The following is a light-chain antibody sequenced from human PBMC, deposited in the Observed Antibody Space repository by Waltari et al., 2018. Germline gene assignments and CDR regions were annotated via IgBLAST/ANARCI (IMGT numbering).Light chain of an antibody. V-gene: IGLV4-69*01. J-gene: IGLJ3*02. CDR3: QTGGFGIWV. CDR1: GGHSTYS. Sequence: QLMLTQSPSASASLGASVKLTCTLSGGHSTYSIAWHQQQPQKGPRYLMKVNSDGSHIKGDGIPDRFSVSRPGAGRYLSISNRQSEDEAGYYWQTGGFGIWVFGGGTKLTVL. CDR2: VNSDGSH.